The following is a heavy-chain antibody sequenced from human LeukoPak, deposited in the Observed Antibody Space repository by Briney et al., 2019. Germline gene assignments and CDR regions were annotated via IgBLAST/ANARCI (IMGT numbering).Heavy chain of an antibody. J-gene: IGHJ5*02. Sequence: SETLSLTCTVSGGGGSISSHYWSWIRQPAGKGLEWIGRIYFTGTITYNPSLESRVTMSIDTSKNQFSLKLNSLTAADTAVYYCARDSGTTGEVKFAPWGQGTLVTVSS. CDR1: GGGGSISSHY. D-gene: IGHD3-10*01. CDR2: IYFTGTI. V-gene: IGHV4-4*07. CDR3: ARDSGTTGEVKFAP.